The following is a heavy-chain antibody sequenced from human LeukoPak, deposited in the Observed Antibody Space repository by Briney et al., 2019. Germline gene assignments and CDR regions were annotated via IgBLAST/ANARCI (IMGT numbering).Heavy chain of an antibody. CDR1: GFSLSTSGMR. CDR3: ARARGYSSGFDC. V-gene: IGHV2-70*04. D-gene: IGHD6-19*01. Sequence: SGPTLVNPTQTLTLTCTFPGFSLSTSGMRVSWIRQPPGKALEWLARIDWDDDKFYSTSLKTRLTISKDTSKNQVVLTMTNMDPVDTATYYCARARGYSSGFDCWGQGTLVTVSS. CDR2: IDWDDDK. J-gene: IGHJ4*02.